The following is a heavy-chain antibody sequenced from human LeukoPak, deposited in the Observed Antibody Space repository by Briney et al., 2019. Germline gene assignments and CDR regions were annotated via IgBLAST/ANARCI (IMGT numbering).Heavy chain of an antibody. Sequence: GASVKVFCKASGYTFTSYGISWVRQAPGQGLEWMGWISAYNGNTNYAQKLQGRVTMTTDTSTSTAYMELRSLRSDDTAVYYCARMNRGRSGYYGSGSYYKWEDYWGQGTLVTVSS. V-gene: IGHV1-18*01. CDR1: GYTFTSYG. D-gene: IGHD3-10*01. CDR3: ARMNRGRSGYYGSGSYYKWEDY. CDR2: ISAYNGNT. J-gene: IGHJ4*02.